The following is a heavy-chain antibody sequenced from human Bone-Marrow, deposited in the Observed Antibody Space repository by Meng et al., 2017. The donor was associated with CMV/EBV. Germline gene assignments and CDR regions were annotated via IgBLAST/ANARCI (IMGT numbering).Heavy chain of an antibody. J-gene: IGHJ5*02. V-gene: IGHV4-39*01. CDR1: GGSISSSSYY. CDR3: AGHAVITIDWYGRGWFDP. Sequence: GSLRLSCTVSGGSISSSSYYWGWIRQPPGKGLEWIGSIYYSGSTYYNPSLKSRVTISLDTSKNQFSLKLTSVTAADTAVYYCAGHAVITIDWYGRGWFDPWGQGTLVTVSS. CDR2: IYYSGST. D-gene: IGHD3-9*01.